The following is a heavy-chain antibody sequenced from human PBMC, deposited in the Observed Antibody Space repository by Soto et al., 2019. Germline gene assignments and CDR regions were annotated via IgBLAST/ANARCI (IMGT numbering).Heavy chain of an antibody. CDR3: AKGVATAVAALDY. Sequence: EVQLVESGGGLVQPGRSLRLSCVASGFSFDDFVMNWVRQRPGKGLEWVSSLSWNNGAKRYADSVKGRFAISRDTAKKSVYLQMNSLRPDDTGFYYGAKGVATAVAALDYWGQGARVTVSS. V-gene: IGHV3-9*01. D-gene: IGHD2-21*02. J-gene: IGHJ4*02. CDR2: LSWNNGAK. CDR1: GFSFDDFV.